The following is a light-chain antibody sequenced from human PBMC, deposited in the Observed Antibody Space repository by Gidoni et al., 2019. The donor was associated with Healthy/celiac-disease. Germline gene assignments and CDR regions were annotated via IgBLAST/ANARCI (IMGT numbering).Light chain of an antibody. V-gene: IGKV2-28*01. CDR1: QSLLHSNGYNY. Sequence: DIVMTQSTLSLPVTPGEPASISCRSSQSLLHSNGYNYLDWYLQKPGQSPQLLIYLGSNRASGVPDRFSGSGSGTDFTLKISRVEAEDVGVYYCMQALQTRLTFGQGKRLEIK. CDR3: MQALQTRLT. CDR2: LGS. J-gene: IGKJ5*01.